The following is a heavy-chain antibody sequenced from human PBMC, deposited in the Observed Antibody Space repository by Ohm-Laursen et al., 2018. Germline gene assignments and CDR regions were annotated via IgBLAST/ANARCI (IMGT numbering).Heavy chain of an antibody. D-gene: IGHD6-6*01. Sequence: SLRLSCAASGFIFSSFGMHWVRQAPGKGLEWVAVIWYDGSNKYYSDSVKGRFTISRDNIKNTLYLQMKSLRAEDTAVYYCAREYSSSSGRAFDIWGQGTMVTVSS. CDR2: IWYDGSNK. CDR3: AREYSSSSGRAFDI. J-gene: IGHJ3*02. CDR1: GFIFSSFG. V-gene: IGHV3-33*08.